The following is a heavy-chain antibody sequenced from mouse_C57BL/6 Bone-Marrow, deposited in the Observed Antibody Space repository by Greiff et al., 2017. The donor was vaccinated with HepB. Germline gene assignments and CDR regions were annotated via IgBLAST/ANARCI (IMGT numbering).Heavy chain of an antibody. Sequence: EVQLQQSGTVLARPGASVKMSCKTSGYTFTSYWMHWVKQRPGQGLEWIGAIYPGNSDTSYNQKFKGKAKLTAVTSASTAYMELSSLTNEDSAVYYCTRFPHYYYGSSPYAMDYWGQGTSVTVSS. CDR2: IYPGNSDT. CDR1: GYTFTSYW. V-gene: IGHV1-5*01. CDR3: TRFPHYYYGSSPYAMDY. D-gene: IGHD1-1*01. J-gene: IGHJ4*01.